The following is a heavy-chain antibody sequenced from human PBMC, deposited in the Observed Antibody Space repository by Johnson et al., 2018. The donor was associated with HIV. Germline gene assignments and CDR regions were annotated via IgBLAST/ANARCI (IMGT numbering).Heavy chain of an antibody. J-gene: IGHJ3*02. V-gene: IGHV3-20*04. CDR2: INWNGGST. CDR3: AKDIASGYTNGGTLDI. Sequence: MLLVESGGGVVRPGGSLRLSCAASGFTFDDYGMSWVRQVPGKGLVWVSDINWNGGSTGYADSVKGRFTISRDNAKNSLYLQMNSLRPEDTGLYYCAKDIASGYTNGGTLDIWGQGTMVTVSS. D-gene: IGHD6-19*01. CDR1: GFTFDDYG.